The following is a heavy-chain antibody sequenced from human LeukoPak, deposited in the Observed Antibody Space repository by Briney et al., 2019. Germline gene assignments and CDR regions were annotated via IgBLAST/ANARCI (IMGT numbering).Heavy chain of an antibody. D-gene: IGHD2-2*02. V-gene: IGHV3-7*01. J-gene: IGHJ4*02. CDR1: GFSFNKYW. Sequence: GGALRLSCAASGFSFNKYWMSWVRQTPEKGLEWVANIKHDESEKYYVDSVKGRFTISRDNAKNSVYLQMNSLRVEDTAVYYCANESCSSTSCYIAYWGQGTLVTVSS. CDR3: ANESCSSTSCYIAY. CDR2: IKHDESEK.